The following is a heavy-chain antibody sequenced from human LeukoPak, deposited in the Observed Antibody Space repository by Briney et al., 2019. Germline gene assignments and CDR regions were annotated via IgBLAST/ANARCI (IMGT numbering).Heavy chain of an antibody. D-gene: IGHD1-26*01. CDR2: INPNSGGT. Sequence: ASVKVSFKASGYTFTSYYMHWVRQAPGQGLEWMGWINPNSGGTNYAQKFQGRVTMTRDTSISTAYMELSRLRSDDTAVYYCATSLFGGSYYGLDYWGQGTLVTVSS. CDR3: ATSLFGGSYYGLDY. V-gene: IGHV1-2*02. J-gene: IGHJ4*02. CDR1: GYTFTSYY.